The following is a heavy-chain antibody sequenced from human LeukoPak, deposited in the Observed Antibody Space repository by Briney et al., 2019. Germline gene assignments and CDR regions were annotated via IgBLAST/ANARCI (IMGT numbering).Heavy chain of an antibody. CDR3: RGRSCYSYYYYMDV. J-gene: IGHJ6*03. CDR2: IYHSGST. CDR1: GGSISSSNW. V-gene: IGHV4-4*02. Sequence: SETLSLTCAVSGGSISSSNWWSWVRQPPGKGLEWIGEIYHSGSTNYNPSLKSRVTISVDTSKNQFSADTAVYYCARTTEGYCRGRSCYSYYYYMDVWGKGTTVTVSS. D-gene: IGHD2-15*01.